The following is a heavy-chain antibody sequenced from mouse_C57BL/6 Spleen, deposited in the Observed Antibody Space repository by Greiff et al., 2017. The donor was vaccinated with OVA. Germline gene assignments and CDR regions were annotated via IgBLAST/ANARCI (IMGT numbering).Heavy chain of an antibody. Sequence: EVKVVESGGGLVKPGGSLKLSCAASGFTFSDYGMHWVRQAPEKGLEWVAYISSGSSTIYYADTVKGRFTISRDNAKNTLFLQMTSLRSEDTAMYYCAVVAPDYYAMDYWGQGTSVTVSS. V-gene: IGHV5-17*01. J-gene: IGHJ4*01. CDR1: GFTFSDYG. CDR2: ISSGSSTI. CDR3: AVVAPDYYAMDY. D-gene: IGHD1-1*01.